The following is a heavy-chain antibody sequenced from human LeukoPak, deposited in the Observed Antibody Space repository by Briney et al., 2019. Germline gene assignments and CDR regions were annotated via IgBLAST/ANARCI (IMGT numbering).Heavy chain of an antibody. Sequence: ASVKVSCKASGFSFPNYGISWVRQAPGQGFEWIGWITAYDGDTNYAQKFQDRVTMATDTSTSTASMELWSLRSDDTAVYYCARDYQLPSGPDLFDIWGQGTAVTVSS. CDR2: ITAYDGDT. D-gene: IGHD1-1*01. CDR3: ARDYQLPSGPDLFDI. V-gene: IGHV1-18*01. J-gene: IGHJ3*02. CDR1: GFSFPNYG.